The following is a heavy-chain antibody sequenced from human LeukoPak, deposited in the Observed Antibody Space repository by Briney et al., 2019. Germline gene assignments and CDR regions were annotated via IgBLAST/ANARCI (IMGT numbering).Heavy chain of an antibody. CDR3: VTGRGDL. J-gene: IGHJ5*02. CDR2: IKQDGSEK. CDR1: GFTFDDYW. V-gene: IGHV3-7*01. Sequence: GGSLRLSCAASGFTFDDYWMNWVRQTPGKGLEWVAIIKQDGSEKFYVDSVKGRFIISRDNAKNSLTLQMNSVRDEDTGVYYCVTGRGDLWGQGTLVTVSS.